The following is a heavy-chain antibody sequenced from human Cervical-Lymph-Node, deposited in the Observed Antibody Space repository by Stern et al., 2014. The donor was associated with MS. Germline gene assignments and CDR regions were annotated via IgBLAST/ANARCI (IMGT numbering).Heavy chain of an antibody. V-gene: IGHV5-51*01. D-gene: IGHD3-22*01. CDR2: IFPSDSEP. CDR3: GREVALTAGLLGF. Sequence: VQLVQSGAEVKKPGESLKIACKGSGYSFSSYWIAWVRQMPGKGLEWMGMIFPSDSEPRYSPSFEGQATISVDKSTSTAYLHWSSLKASDTARYYCGREVALTAGLLGFWGQGTQVIVS. J-gene: IGHJ4*02. CDR1: GYSFSSYW.